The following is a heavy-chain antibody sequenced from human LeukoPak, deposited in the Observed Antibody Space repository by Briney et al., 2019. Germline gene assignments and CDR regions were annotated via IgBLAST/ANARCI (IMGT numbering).Heavy chain of an antibody. J-gene: IGHJ4*02. D-gene: IGHD3-10*01. CDR2: IYYSGST. CDR1: GGSISSYY. CDR3: VRVPGGWFGELLFDY. Sequence: LSETLSLTCTVSGGSISSYYWSWIRQPPGKGLEWIGYIYYSGSTNYNPSLKSRVTISVDTSKNQFSLKLSSVTAADTAVYYCVRVPGGWFGELLFDYWGQGTLVTVSS. V-gene: IGHV4-59*01.